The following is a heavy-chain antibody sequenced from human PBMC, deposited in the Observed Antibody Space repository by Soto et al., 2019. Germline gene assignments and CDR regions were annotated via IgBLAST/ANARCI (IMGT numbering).Heavy chain of an antibody. CDR2: ISYDGSNK. D-gene: IGHD3-10*01. Sequence: GGSLRLSCAASGFTFSSYGMHWVRQAPGKGLEWVAVISYDGSNKYYADSVKGRFTISRDNSKNTLYLQMNSLRAEDTAVYYCAKVPSSPELNDSPVDYWGQGT. J-gene: IGHJ4*02. V-gene: IGHV3-30*18. CDR3: AKVPSSPELNDSPVDY. CDR1: GFTFSSYG.